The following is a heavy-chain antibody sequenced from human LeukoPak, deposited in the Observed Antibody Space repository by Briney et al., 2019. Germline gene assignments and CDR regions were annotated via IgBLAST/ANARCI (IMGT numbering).Heavy chain of an antibody. CDR1: GXSFTTYT. Sequence: GGSLRLSCATSGXSFTTYTMHWVRQAPGKGLEWVAVISKDGSIKYYADSVRGRFNISRDNSKNTLYLQMNSLRAEDTAVYYCARDGSARDSSKWYPFFDYWGQGTLVTVSS. J-gene: IGHJ4*02. CDR2: ISKDGSIK. V-gene: IGHV3-30-3*01. CDR3: ARDGSARDSSKWYPFFDY. D-gene: IGHD6-13*01.